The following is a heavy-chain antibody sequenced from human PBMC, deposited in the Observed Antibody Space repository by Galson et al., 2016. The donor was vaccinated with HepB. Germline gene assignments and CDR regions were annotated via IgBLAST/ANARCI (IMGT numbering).Heavy chain of an antibody. Sequence: ETLSLTCTVSGDSISSSNYYWGWIRQSPGRGLESIASVHYSGTTYYKSSPRGRVTMSIDTSKNQFSLRLNSLTAADTAVYYCARHVTLSGSYSIDYWGQGTRVTVSS. V-gene: IGHV4-39*01. D-gene: IGHD1-26*01. CDR2: VHYSGTT. CDR1: GDSISSSNYY. J-gene: IGHJ4*02. CDR3: ARHVTLSGSYSIDY.